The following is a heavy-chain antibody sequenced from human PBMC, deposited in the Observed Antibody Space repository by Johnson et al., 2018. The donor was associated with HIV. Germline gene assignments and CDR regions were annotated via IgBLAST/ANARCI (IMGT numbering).Heavy chain of an antibody. Sequence: QVQLVESGGGLVQPGGSLRLSCAASGFTFDSYPMHWVRQAPGKGLEWVAVISHDGSNKYYADSVKGRFTISRDNAKNSLYLQMNSLRAEDTAVYYCARDGSGSSPVDAFDIWGQGTMVTVSS. CDR3: ARDGSGSSPVDAFDI. J-gene: IGHJ3*02. V-gene: IGHV3-30-3*01. D-gene: IGHD1-26*01. CDR2: ISHDGSNK. CDR1: GFTFDSYP.